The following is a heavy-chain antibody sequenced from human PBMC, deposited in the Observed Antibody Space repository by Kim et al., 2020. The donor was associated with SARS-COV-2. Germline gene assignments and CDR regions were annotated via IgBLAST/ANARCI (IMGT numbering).Heavy chain of an antibody. J-gene: IGHJ5*01. CDR3: ARASAGNLPSWVDF. CDR1: GDSISSSSYY. V-gene: IGHV4-39*02. D-gene: IGHD2-15*01. Sequence: SETLSLTCTVSGDSISSSSYYWGWIRQPPGKGLEWIGTMNHSGSTSYSPSLKSRVTISVDTSKNHFSLKLSSVTAADTTVDHCARASAGNLPSWVDFWG. CDR2: MNHSGST.